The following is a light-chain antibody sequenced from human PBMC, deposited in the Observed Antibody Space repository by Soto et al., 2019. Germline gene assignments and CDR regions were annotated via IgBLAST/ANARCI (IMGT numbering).Light chain of an antibody. CDR2: EGS. CDR1: SSDVGSYNL. CDR3: CSYAGSSTVV. Sequence: ALTQPASVSGSPGQSISISCTGTSSDVGSYNLVSWYQQHPGKAPKLMIYEGSKRPSGVSNRFSGSKSGNTASLTISGLQAEDEADYYCCSYAGSSTVVFGGGTKLTVL. J-gene: IGLJ2*01. V-gene: IGLV2-23*01.